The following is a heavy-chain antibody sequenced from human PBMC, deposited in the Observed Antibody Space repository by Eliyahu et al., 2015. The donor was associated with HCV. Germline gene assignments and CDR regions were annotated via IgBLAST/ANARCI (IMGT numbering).Heavy chain of an antibody. CDR1: GXTXSSYE. Sequence: EVQLVESGGGLGQPGGSLXLSCAASGXTXSSYEMNWVRQAXGKGLXWISYISPSGTTIYYADSVKGRFTISRDNANNSLSLQMNGLSAEDTAVYHCARGRYRGNSAYWGQGTLVTVSS. CDR3: ARGRYRGNSAY. J-gene: IGHJ4*02. V-gene: IGHV3-48*03. D-gene: IGHD1-26*01. CDR2: ISPSGTTI.